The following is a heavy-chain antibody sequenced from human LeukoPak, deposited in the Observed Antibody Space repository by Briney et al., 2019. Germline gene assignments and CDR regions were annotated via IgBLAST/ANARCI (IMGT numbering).Heavy chain of an antibody. Sequence: QSGGSLRLSCAASGFTFSSYSMNWVRQAPGKGLEWVSYISSSSSTIYYADSVKGRFTISRDNAKNSLYLQMNSLRAEDTAVYYCARGAYGSGSYGDNWFDPWGQGTLVTVSS. CDR1: GFTFSSYS. CDR3: ARGAYGSGSYGDNWFDP. J-gene: IGHJ5*02. CDR2: ISSSSSTI. V-gene: IGHV3-48*01. D-gene: IGHD3-10*01.